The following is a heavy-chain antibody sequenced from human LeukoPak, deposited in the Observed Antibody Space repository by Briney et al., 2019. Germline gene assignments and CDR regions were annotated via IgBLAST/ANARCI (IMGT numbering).Heavy chain of an antibody. D-gene: IGHD6-6*01. V-gene: IGHV1-2*02. CDR3: ARVSRYSSSSFDY. CDR1: GYTFTGYY. J-gene: IGHJ4*02. Sequence: AASVKVSCKASGYTFTGYYMHWVRQAPGQGLEWMGWINPNSGGTNYAQKFQGRVTMTRDTSISTAYMELSRLRSDDTAVYYCARVSRYSSSSFDYWGQGTLVTVSS. CDR2: INPNSGGT.